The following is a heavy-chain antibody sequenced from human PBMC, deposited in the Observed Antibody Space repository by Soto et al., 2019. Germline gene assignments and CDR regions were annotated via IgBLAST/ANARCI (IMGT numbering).Heavy chain of an antibody. V-gene: IGHV4-34*02. CDR1: GAPFSCYY. Sequence: QVQLQQWGAGLPKPSETLSLTCAVYGAPFSCYYWTWIRQPPGKGLEWIGEINHTGSTKYNPSLKSRVTISLDTSKNQFSLSLRSVTAADTAVYYCARGREIFGAVTPFEYWGQGTQVAVSS. J-gene: IGHJ4*02. CDR3: ARGREIFGAVTPFEY. CDR2: INHTGST. D-gene: IGHD3-3*01.